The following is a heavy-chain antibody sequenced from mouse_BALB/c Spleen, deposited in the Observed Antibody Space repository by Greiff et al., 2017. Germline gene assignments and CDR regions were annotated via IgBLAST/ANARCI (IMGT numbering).Heavy chain of an antibody. CDR2: ISYSGST. J-gene: IGHJ2*01. V-gene: IGHV3-2*02. CDR3: ARGEVAPDY. CDR1: GYSITSDYA. Sequence: EVKLMESGPGLVKPSQSLSLTCTVTGYSITSDYAWNWIRQFPGNKLEWMGYISYSGSTSYNPSLKSRISITRDTSKNQFFLQLNSVTTEDTATYYCARGEVAPDYWGQGTTLTVSS.